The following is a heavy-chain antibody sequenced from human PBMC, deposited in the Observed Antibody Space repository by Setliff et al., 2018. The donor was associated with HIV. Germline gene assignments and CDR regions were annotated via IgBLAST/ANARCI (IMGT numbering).Heavy chain of an antibody. CDR2: IRQDGNER. CDR1: GFTFNTNW. J-gene: IGHJ4*02. D-gene: IGHD2-2*01. V-gene: IGHV3-7*03. Sequence: GGSLRLSCTASGFTFNTNWMGWVRQAPGKGLEWVANIRQDGNERYYVDSVRGRFTISRDNTKNSLYLQMNSLRPEDTAVYYCAKDLRIEEGYCSRTSCYEGYYFDFWGQGTLVTVSS. CDR3: AKDLRIEEGYCSRTSCYEGYYFDF.